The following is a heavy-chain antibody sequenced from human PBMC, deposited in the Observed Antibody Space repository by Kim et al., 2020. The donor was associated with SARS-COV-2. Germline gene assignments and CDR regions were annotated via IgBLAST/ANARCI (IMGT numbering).Heavy chain of an antibody. V-gene: IGHV1-18*01. CDR2: IRVHNGDT. J-gene: IGHJ4*02. D-gene: IGHD1-1*01. Sequence: QAPGQGLEWMGMIRVHNGDTVYAQKLQGRATLTTDTSTSTAYMEVTSLRSDDTAVYFCARVISRGYDLTDYWGQGTLVTVSS. CDR3: ARVISRGYDLTDY.